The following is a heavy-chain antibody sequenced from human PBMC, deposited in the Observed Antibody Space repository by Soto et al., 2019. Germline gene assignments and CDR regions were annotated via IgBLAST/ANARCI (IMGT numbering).Heavy chain of an antibody. D-gene: IGHD2-2*01. Sequence: PSETLSLTCAVSGGSISSSNWWSWVRQPPGKGLEWIGEIYHSGSTNYNPSLKSRVTISVDKSKNQFSLKLSSVTAADTAVYYCARDNCSSTSCYLGGNWFDPWGQGTLVTVSS. V-gene: IGHV4-4*02. CDR2: IYHSGST. CDR1: GGSISSSNW. CDR3: ARDNCSSTSCYLGGNWFDP. J-gene: IGHJ5*02.